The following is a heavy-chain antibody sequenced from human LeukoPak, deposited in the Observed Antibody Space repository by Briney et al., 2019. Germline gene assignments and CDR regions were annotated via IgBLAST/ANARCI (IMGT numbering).Heavy chain of an antibody. CDR3: ARVRCGGDCYAPYFDY. CDR1: GYSISSGYY. Sequence: SETLSLTCTVSGYSISSGYYWGWIRQPPGKGLEWIGSIYHSGSTYYNPSLKSRVTISVDTSKNQFSLKLSSVTAADTAVYYCARVRCGGDCYAPYFDYWGQGTLVTVSS. J-gene: IGHJ4*02. D-gene: IGHD2-21*02. CDR2: IYHSGST. V-gene: IGHV4-38-2*02.